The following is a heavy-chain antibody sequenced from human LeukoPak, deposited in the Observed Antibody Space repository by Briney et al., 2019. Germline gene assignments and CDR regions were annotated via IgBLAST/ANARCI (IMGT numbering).Heavy chain of an antibody. CDR1: GGSFSGYY. D-gene: IGHD3-10*01. J-gene: IGHJ4*02. CDR3: ARARITMVRGVTVTPIDY. CDR2: INHSGST. V-gene: IGHV4-34*01. Sequence: SETLSLTCAVYGGSFSGYYWSWIRQPPGKGLEWIGEINHSGSTSYNPSLKSRVTISVDTSKNQFSLKLSSVTAADTAVYYCARARITMVRGVTVTPIDYWGQGTLVTVSS.